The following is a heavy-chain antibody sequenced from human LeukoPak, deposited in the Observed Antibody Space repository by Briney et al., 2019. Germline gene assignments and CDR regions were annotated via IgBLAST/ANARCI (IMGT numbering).Heavy chain of an antibody. D-gene: IGHD1-26*01. CDR1: GFAFSGYA. J-gene: IGHJ4*02. CDR3: ARTRGVGGSRGEGYFDY. Sequence: PGRSLRLSCAASGFAFSGYAMSWVRQAPGKGLEGVSGISSSSATSHYADSVKGRFTISRDNSKNTLYLQMNSLRVEDTAVYYCARTRGVGGSRGEGYFDYWGQGTLVTVSS. CDR2: ISSSSATS. V-gene: IGHV3-23*01.